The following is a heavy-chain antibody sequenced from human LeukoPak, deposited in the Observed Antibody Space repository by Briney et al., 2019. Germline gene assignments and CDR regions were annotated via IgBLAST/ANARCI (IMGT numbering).Heavy chain of an antibody. CDR2: IYHSGST. CDR3: ATSMRPAAGPYYYYGMDV. V-gene: IGHV4-38-2*01. CDR1: GYSISSGYY. J-gene: IGHJ6*04. Sequence: PSETLSLTCAVSGYSISSGYYWGWIRQPPGKGLEWIGSIYHSGSTYYNPSLKSRVTISVDTSKNQFSLKLSSVTAADTAVYYCATSMRPAAGPYYYYGMDVWGKGTTVTVSS. D-gene: IGHD2-2*01.